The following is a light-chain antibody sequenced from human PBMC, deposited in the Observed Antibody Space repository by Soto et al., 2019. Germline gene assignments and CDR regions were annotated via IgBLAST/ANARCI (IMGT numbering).Light chain of an antibody. Sequence: DIQMTQSPSSLSASVGDRVTITCRASQSISSYLNWYQQRPGKAPKALMYVASSLQSGVPARFSDSGSGTDFTLTISSLQPEDFATYYCQQSYTTPYTFGQGTKLEIK. V-gene: IGKV1-39*01. CDR1: QSISSY. CDR2: VAS. J-gene: IGKJ2*01. CDR3: QQSYTTPYT.